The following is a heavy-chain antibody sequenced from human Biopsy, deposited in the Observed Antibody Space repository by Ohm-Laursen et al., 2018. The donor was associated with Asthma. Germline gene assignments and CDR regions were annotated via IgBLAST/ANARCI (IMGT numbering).Heavy chain of an antibody. CDR2: ISYDGSSI. Sequence: LSLTCAASRFTYEMHWVRQAPGKGLEWIAVISYDGSSIYYADSVKGRFTISRDNSKNTLSLQMNSLTAEDTAVYYCARESVAGTHIEDWGQGTLVTVSS. J-gene: IGHJ4*02. D-gene: IGHD6-19*01. CDR3: ARESVAGTHIED. V-gene: IGHV3-30-3*01. CDR1: RFTYE.